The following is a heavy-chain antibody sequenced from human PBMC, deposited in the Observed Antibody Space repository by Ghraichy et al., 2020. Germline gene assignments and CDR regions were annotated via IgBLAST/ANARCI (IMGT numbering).Heavy chain of an antibody. V-gene: IGHV4-59*08. CDR1: GGSISSYY. CDR2: IFYSGNT. Sequence: SETLSLTCTVSGGSISSYYWSWIRQPPGKGLEWIGYIFYSGNTNYNPSLKSRVTMSIDMSKNQFSLKLSSVTAADSAVYYCASADYYDSGDNNGQGGEHYYYMAVWGKGTTVTVSS. CDR3: ASADYYDSGDNNGQGGEHYYYMAV. J-gene: IGHJ6*03. D-gene: IGHD3-22*01.